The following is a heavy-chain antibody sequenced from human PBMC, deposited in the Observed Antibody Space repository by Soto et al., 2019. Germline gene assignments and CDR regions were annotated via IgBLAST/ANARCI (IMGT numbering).Heavy chain of an antibody. J-gene: IGHJ4*02. V-gene: IGHV1-69*13. Sequence: ASVKVSCKASGGTFSSYAISWVRQAPGQGLEWMGGVIPIFGTANYAQKFQGRVTITADESTSTAYMELSSLRSEDTVVYYCASGYSYEPPFKAPFDYWGQGTLVTVPQ. CDR3: ASGYSYEPPFKAPFDY. CDR1: GGTFSSYA. D-gene: IGHD5-18*01. CDR2: VIPIFGTA.